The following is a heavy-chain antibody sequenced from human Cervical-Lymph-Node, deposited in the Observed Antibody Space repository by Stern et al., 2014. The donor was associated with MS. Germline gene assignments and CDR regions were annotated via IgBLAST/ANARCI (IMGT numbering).Heavy chain of an antibody. Sequence: VQLVESGGGVVQPGRSLRLSCAASGFTFSSYGMHWVRQAPGKGLEWVAVIWYDGSNKYYADSVKGRFTISRDNSKNTLYLQMNSLRAEDTAVYYCARDRHDSSGYYYWYFDLWGRGTLVTVSS. CDR1: GFTFSSYG. CDR2: IWYDGSNK. J-gene: IGHJ2*01. CDR3: ARDRHDSSGYYYWYFDL. V-gene: IGHV3-33*01. D-gene: IGHD3-22*01.